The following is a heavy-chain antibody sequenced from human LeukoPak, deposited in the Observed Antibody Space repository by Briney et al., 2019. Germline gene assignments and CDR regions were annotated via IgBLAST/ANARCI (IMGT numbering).Heavy chain of an antibody. D-gene: IGHD7-27*01. CDR2: IYYSGST. CDR3: AGGWGTGKLGP. Sequence: SETLSLTCTVSGGSISSYYWSWIRQPPGKGLEWIGYIYYSGSTNYNPSLKSRVTISVDTSKNQFSLKLSSVTAADTAVYYCAGGWGTGKLGPWGQGTLVTVSS. J-gene: IGHJ5*02. V-gene: IGHV4-59*01. CDR1: GGSISSYY.